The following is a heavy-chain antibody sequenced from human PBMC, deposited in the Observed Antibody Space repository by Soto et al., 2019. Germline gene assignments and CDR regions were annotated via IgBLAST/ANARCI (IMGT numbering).Heavy chain of an antibody. Sequence: ETLSLTCTVSGGSISSSSYYWGWIRQPPGKGLEWIGSIYYSGSTYYNPSLKSRVTISVDTSKNQFSLKLGSVTAADTAVYYCARGNYDLDYWGQGTLVTVSS. CDR1: GGSISSSSYY. D-gene: IGHD3-22*01. CDR3: ARGNYDLDY. V-gene: IGHV4-39*01. J-gene: IGHJ4*02. CDR2: IYYSGST.